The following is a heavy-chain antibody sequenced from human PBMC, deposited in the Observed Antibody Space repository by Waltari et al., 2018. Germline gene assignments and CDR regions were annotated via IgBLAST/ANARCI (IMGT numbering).Heavy chain of an antibody. CDR3: ARGKSVVVVVATHYYMDV. CDR1: GGSFSGYY. V-gene: IGHV4-34*01. Sequence: QVQLQQWGAGLLKPSETLSLTCAVYGGSFSGYYWSWIRQPPGKGLEWIGEINHSGSTNDNPSLKSRVTRSVDTSKNQFSLKLSSVTAADTAVYYCARGKSVVVVVATHYYMDVGGKGTTVTVSS. J-gene: IGHJ6*03. D-gene: IGHD2-15*01. CDR2: INHSGST.